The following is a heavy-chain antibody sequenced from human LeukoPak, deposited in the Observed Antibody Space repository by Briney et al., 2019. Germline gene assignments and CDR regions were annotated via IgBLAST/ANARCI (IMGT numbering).Heavy chain of an antibody. CDR1: GYTFTGYY. J-gene: IGHJ4*02. D-gene: IGHD2-21*01. CDR3: AVAPGDY. V-gene: IGHV1-2*02. CDR2: INPNSDDT. Sequence: GASVKVSCKASGYTFTGYYIHWVRQAPGQGLEWMGWINPNSDDTSFAQRFQGRVTLTRDTSITTVYMELSRLTSDDTAIFYCAVAPGDYWGQGTLVTVSS.